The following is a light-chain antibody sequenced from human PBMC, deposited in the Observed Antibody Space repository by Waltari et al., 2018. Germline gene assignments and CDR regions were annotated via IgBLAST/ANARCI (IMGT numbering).Light chain of an antibody. J-gene: IGLJ3*02. Sequence: QSALTQPPSASGSPGQSVTISCTGTSSDVGIYEYVSWYQKRPGKAPKLIIYAVTERPSGVPDRFSGSKSGNTASLTVFGLQTEDEGTYYCGSYAGSKILLFGGGTELTVL. V-gene: IGLV2-8*01. CDR1: SSDVGIYEY. CDR3: GSYAGSKILL. CDR2: AVT.